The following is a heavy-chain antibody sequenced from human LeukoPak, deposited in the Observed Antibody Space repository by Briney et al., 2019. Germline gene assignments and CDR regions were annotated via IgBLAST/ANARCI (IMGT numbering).Heavy chain of an antibody. CDR3: ARDVGYCSSTSCHGAFDI. D-gene: IGHD2-2*01. CDR1: GGSISSYY. Sequence: SETLSLTCTVSGGSISSYYWSWIRQPPGKGLEWIGYIYYSRSTNYNPSLKSRVTISVDTSKNQFSLKLSSVTAADTAVYYCARDVGYCSSTSCHGAFDIWGQGTMVTVSS. CDR2: IYYSRST. J-gene: IGHJ3*02. V-gene: IGHV4-59*01.